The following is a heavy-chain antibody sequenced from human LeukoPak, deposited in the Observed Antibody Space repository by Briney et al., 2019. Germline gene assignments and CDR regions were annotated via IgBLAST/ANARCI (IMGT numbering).Heavy chain of an antibody. Sequence: SETLSLTCAVYGGSFSGYYWSWIRQPPGKGLEWIGEINHSGSTNYNPSLKSRVTISVDTSKNQFSLMLSSVTAADTAVYYCARTRGGTRYSSSPPCDYWGQGTLVTVSS. CDR3: ARTRGGTRYSSSPPCDY. V-gene: IGHV4-34*01. D-gene: IGHD6-13*01. CDR1: GGSFSGYY. CDR2: INHSGST. J-gene: IGHJ4*02.